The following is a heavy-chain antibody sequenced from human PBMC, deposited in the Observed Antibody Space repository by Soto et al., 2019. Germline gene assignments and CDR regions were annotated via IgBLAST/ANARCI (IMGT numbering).Heavy chain of an antibody. J-gene: IGHJ1*01. CDR2: ISAYNGNT. CDR3: EDDLPQRPRGYFQH. D-gene: IGHD3-3*01. Sequence: ASAKVSCKASGYTFNSNGISWGRQAPGQGVEWRGWISAYNGNTNYEQKLQGRVTMTTDTSTSTANMELRSLRVDDTAVYYCEDDLPQRPRGYFQHWGQGTLVTVSS. V-gene: IGHV1-18*01. CDR1: GYTFNSNG.